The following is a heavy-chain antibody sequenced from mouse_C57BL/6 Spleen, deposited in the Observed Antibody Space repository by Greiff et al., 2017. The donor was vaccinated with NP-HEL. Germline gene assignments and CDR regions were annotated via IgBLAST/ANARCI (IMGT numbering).Heavy chain of an antibody. CDR2: IYPSDSET. CDR3: ARSYGSSPYYAMDY. D-gene: IGHD1-1*01. Sequence: VQLQQPGAELVRPGSSVKLSCKASGYTFTSYWMDWVKQRPGQGLEWIGNIYPSDSETHYNQKFKDKATLTVDKSSSTAYMQLSSLTSEDSAVYYCARSYGSSPYYAMDYWGQGTSVTVSS. J-gene: IGHJ4*01. CDR1: GYTFTSYW. V-gene: IGHV1-61*01.